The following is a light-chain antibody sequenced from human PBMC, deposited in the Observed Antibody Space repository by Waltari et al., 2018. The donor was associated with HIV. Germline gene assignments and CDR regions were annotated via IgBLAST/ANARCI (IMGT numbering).Light chain of an antibody. V-gene: IGLV1-44*01. Sequence: QSVLTHPPSASGAPGQRVTISCSGSRYFIGRSSVNWYQQLPGAAPKLLIYINTQRPSGVPDRFSGSKSGTSASLAISGLQSDDEADYYCAIWDDSLNGWVFGGGTKLTVL. CDR2: INT. CDR1: RYFIGRSS. J-gene: IGLJ3*02. CDR3: AIWDDSLNGWV.